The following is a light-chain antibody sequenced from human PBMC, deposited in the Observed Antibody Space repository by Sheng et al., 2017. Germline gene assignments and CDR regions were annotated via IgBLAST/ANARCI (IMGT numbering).Light chain of an antibody. CDR1: QSVSDNF. CDR3: QQSYSKPPA. J-gene: IGKJ5*01. V-gene: IGKV3-20*01. CDR2: AAS. Sequence: EVVLTQSPGTLSLSPGERATLSCRASQSVSDNFLAWYQRRPGQAPRLLIYAASSRATGIPDRFRGSGSGTDFTLTISRLEPEDFATYYCQQSYSKPPAFGQGTRLEIK.